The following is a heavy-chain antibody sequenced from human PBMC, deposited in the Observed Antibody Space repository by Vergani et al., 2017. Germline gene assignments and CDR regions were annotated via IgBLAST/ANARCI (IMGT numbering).Heavy chain of an antibody. Sequence: EVQLVESGGGLIHPGGSLRLSCEGSGFSFSGYWMHWVRQSPEKGLVWVSRIKSDGSITNYADSVKGRFTNSRDNAKNTLYLEMNSLRGDDTAIYYCVRARXSGPCFMSNWFDSWGQGTLVTVSS. D-gene: IGHD5-12*01. J-gene: IGHJ5*01. V-gene: IGHV3-74*01. CDR2: IKSDGSIT. CDR3: VRARXSGPCFMSNWFDS. CDR1: GFSFSGYW.